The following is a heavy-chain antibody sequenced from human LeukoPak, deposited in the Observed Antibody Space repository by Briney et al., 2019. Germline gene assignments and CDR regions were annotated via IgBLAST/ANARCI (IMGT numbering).Heavy chain of an antibody. Sequence: APVKVSCKASGYTFTGYYMHWVRQAPGQGLEWMGWINPNSGGTNYAQKFQGRVTMTRDTSISTAYMELSRLRSDDTAVYYCARDLYCGGDCYSVHSWGQGTLVTVSS. D-gene: IGHD2-21*01. J-gene: IGHJ4*02. CDR3: ARDLYCGGDCYSVHS. V-gene: IGHV1-2*02. CDR2: INPNSGGT. CDR1: GYTFTGYY.